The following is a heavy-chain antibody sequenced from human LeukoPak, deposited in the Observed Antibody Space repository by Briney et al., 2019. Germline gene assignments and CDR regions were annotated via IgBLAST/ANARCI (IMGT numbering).Heavy chain of an antibody. J-gene: IGHJ3*02. CDR3: ARIPTNAVPSAHNGFDI. Sequence: PSETLSLTCTVSGGSISSSSYYWGWIRQPPGKGLEWIGSIYCSGSTYYNPSLKSRVTISVDTSKNQFSLKLSSVTAADTSIYYCARIPTNAVPSAHNGFDIWGQGTMLTVSS. V-gene: IGHV4-39*01. D-gene: IGHD6-19*01. CDR1: GGSISSSSYY. CDR2: IYCSGST.